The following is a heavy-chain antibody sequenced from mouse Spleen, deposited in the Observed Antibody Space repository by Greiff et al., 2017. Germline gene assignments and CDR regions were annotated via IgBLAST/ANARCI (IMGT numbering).Heavy chain of an antibody. CDR2: FYPGSGSI. Sequence: VQLQQSGAELVKPGASVKLSCKASGYTFTEYTIHWVKQRSGQGLEWIGWFYPGSGSIKYNEKFKDKATLTADKSSSTVYMELSRLTSEDSAVYFCARHEEGYYGSSYSYWYFDVWGAGTTVTVSS. D-gene: IGHD1-1*01. V-gene: IGHV1-62-2*01. CDR3: ARHEEGYYGSSYSYWYFDV. J-gene: IGHJ1*01. CDR1: GYTFTEYT.